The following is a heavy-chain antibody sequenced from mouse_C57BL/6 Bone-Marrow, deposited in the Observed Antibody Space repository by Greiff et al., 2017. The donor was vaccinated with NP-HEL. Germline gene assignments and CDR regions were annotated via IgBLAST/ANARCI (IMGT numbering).Heavy chain of an antibody. D-gene: IGHD3-3*01. CDR3: ARHEGLAWFAY. CDR1: GYTFTEYT. V-gene: IGHV1-62-2*01. CDR2: FYPGGGSI. J-gene: IGHJ3*01. Sequence: QVQLMQSGAELVKPGASVKLSCKASGYTFTEYTIHWVKQWSGQGLEWIGWFYPGGGSIKYNENFKDKATLTADKSSSTVYMELSRWTSEDAAVYYCARHEGLAWFAYWGQGTLVTVSA.